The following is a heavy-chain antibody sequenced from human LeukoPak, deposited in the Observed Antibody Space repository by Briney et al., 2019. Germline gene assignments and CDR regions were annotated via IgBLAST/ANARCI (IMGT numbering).Heavy chain of an antibody. V-gene: IGHV1-46*01. CDR1: GYTFTSYY. J-gene: IGHJ4*02. CDR2: INPSGGST. CDR3: AREAGTAMAPFDY. Sequence: ASVKVSFKASGYTFTSYYIHWVRQAPGQGLEWMGIINPSGGSTSYAQKFQGRVTMTRDTSTSTVYMELSSLRSEDTAVYYCAREAGTAMAPFDYWGQGTLVTVSS. D-gene: IGHD5-18*01.